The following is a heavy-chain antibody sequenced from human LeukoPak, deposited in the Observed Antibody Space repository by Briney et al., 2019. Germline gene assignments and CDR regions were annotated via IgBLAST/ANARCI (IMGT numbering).Heavy chain of an antibody. V-gene: IGHV1-18*04. CDR3: ARSNYYGSGSMAR. D-gene: IGHD3-10*01. CDR1: GYTFTSYC. CDR2: ISAYNGNT. Sequence: ASVKVSCKASGYTFTSYCIIGVPQAPGQGREWMGWISAYNGNTNYAQKLQGRVTMTTDTSTSTAYMELRSLRSDDTAVYYCARSNYYGSGSMARWGQGTLVTVSS. J-gene: IGHJ4*02.